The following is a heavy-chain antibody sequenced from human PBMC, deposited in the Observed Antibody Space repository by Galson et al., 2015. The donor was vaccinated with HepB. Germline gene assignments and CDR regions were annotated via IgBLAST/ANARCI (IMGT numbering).Heavy chain of an antibody. J-gene: IGHJ5*02. V-gene: IGHV3-48*01. CDR2: ISSTSHTE. D-gene: IGHD3-3*01. CDR1: KFTFSTSN. Sequence: SLRLSCAASKFTFSTSNMNWVRQAPGRGLEWVSYISSTSHTEYYADSVKGRFTISRDNAKNSLYLQMDSLRAEDTAIYYCLSDFLERSDPWGQGTLVTVSS. CDR3: LSDFLERSDP.